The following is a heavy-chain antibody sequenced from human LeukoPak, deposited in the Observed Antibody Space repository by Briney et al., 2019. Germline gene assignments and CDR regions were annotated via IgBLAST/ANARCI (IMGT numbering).Heavy chain of an antibody. CDR2: INDSGSS. Sequence: SETLSLTCAVYGGSFSGYYWSWIRQPPRKGQEWIGEINDSGSSNYSPSLKSRVTISVDASKNQFSLTLSSVAAADTAVYYCARLPTDYDYVWGSSDWGQGTLVTVSS. V-gene: IGHV4-34*01. CDR3: ARLPTDYDYVWGSSD. CDR1: GGSFSGYY. D-gene: IGHD3-16*01. J-gene: IGHJ4*02.